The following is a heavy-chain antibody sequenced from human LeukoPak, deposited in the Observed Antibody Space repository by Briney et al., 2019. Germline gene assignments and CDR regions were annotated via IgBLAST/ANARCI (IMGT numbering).Heavy chain of an antibody. CDR3: AKDRGALGYCSSGTCYADY. Sequence: GGSLRLSCAASGFTFSNYAMHWVRQAPGKGLEWVAVISYAGTNKYYADSVKGRFTISRDNSKNTLYLQMNSLRAEDTAVYYCAKDRGALGYCSSGTCYADYWGQGTLVTVSS. CDR2: ISYAGTNK. D-gene: IGHD2-15*01. V-gene: IGHV3-30*04. J-gene: IGHJ4*02. CDR1: GFTFSNYA.